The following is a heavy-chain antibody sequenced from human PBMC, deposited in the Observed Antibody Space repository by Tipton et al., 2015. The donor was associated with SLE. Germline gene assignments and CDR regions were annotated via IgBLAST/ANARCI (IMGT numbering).Heavy chain of an antibody. J-gene: IGHJ4*02. CDR1: GGSISSGSYY. CDR2: IYTSGST. CDR3: AITYYYGSGSSNPDY. D-gene: IGHD3-10*01. Sequence: LRLSCTVSGGSISSGSYYWRWIRQPAGKGLEWIGRIYTSGSTNYNPSLKSRVTMSVDTSKNQFSLKLSSVTAADTAVYYCAITYYYGSGSSNPDYWGQGTLVTVSS. V-gene: IGHV4-61*02.